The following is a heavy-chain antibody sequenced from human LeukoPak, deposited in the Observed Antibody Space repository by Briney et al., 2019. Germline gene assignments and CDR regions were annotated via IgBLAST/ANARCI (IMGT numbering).Heavy chain of an antibody. Sequence: ASVKVSCKASGGTFSSYAISWVRQAPGQGLEWMGWISAYNGNTNYAQKLQGRVTMTTDTSTSTAYMELRSLRSDDTAVYYCARGRRVGEPLDYWGQGTLVTVSS. CDR3: ARGRRVGEPLDY. CDR1: GGTFSSYA. J-gene: IGHJ4*02. D-gene: IGHD1-26*01. V-gene: IGHV1-18*01. CDR2: ISAYNGNT.